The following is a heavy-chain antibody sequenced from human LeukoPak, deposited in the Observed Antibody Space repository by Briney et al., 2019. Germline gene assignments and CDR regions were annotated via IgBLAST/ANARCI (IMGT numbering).Heavy chain of an antibody. D-gene: IGHD3-10*01. Sequence: TGGSLRLSCAASGFTFSSYSMNWVRQAPGKGLEWVSSISSSSSYIYYADSVKGRFTISRDNAKNSLYLQMNSLRAEDTAVYYCARDTPYYQDAFDIWGQGTMVTVSS. CDR3: ARDTPYYQDAFDI. V-gene: IGHV3-21*01. CDR1: GFTFSSYS. CDR2: ISSSSSYI. J-gene: IGHJ3*02.